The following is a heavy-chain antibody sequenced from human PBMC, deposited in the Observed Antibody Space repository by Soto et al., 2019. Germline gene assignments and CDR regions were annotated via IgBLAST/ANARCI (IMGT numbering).Heavy chain of an antibody. Sequence: EEQLVESGGGLVQPGGSLRLSCSASGFNFGNYAMHWVRQAPGKGLEYVSGINTEGGSTYYADSVKDRLTISRDNSKKTLDLQMSSLRSDDTAAYHCVQARLTSPTDDGFAICGQGTMVTVYS. D-gene: IGHD3-16*01. CDR2: INTEGGST. V-gene: IGHV3-64D*08. J-gene: IGHJ3*02. CDR3: VQARLTSPTDDGFAI. CDR1: GFNFGNYA.